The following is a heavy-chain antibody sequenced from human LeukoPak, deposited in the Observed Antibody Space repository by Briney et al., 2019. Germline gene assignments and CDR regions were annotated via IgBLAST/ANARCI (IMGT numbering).Heavy chain of an antibody. CDR1: GGSISSYY. D-gene: IGHD3-22*01. Sequence: SETLSHTCTVSGGSISSYYWSWIRQPPGKGLEWIGYIYYSGSTNYNPSLKSRVTISVDTSKNQFSLKLSSVTAADTAVYYCARGGSYYDSSGYYSHWFDPWGQGTLVTVSS. J-gene: IGHJ5*02. V-gene: IGHV4-59*08. CDR2: IYYSGST. CDR3: ARGGSYYDSSGYYSHWFDP.